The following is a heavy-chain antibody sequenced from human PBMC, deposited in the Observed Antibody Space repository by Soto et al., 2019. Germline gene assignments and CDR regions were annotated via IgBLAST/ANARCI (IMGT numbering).Heavy chain of an antibody. Sequence: GGSLRLSCXASGFTFSRYAMSWVRQIPGKGLECVSAIGGDGESTHYADSVKGRFTISRDNSKNTLYLQLNSLRVEDTAVYYCAKVGGFDPWGQGTLVTVS. J-gene: IGHJ5*02. V-gene: IGHV3-23*01. CDR1: GFTFSRYA. CDR3: AKVGGFDP. CDR2: IGGDGEST. D-gene: IGHD4-17*01.